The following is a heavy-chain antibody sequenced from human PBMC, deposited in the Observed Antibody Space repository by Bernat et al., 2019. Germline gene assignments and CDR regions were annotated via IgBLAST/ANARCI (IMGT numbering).Heavy chain of an antibody. CDR3: ARRLGIVVVVAALGQFDY. J-gene: IGHJ4*02. Sequence: QLQLQESGPGLVKPSETLSLTCTVSGGSISSSSYYWGWIRQPPGKGLEWIGSIYYSGSTYYNPSLKSRVTISVDTSKNQFSLKLSSVTAADTAVYYCARRLGIVVVVAALGQFDYWGQGTLVTVSS. CDR1: GGSISSSSYY. CDR2: IYYSGST. D-gene: IGHD2-15*01. V-gene: IGHV4-39*01.